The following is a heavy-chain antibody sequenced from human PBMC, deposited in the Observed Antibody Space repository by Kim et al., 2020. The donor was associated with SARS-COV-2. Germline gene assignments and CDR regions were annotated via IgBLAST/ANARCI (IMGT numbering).Heavy chain of an antibody. CDR2: ISNSFLRGTL. Sequence: GGSLRLSCTASGSGFDDYPVSWFRQAPGKGLEWLCSISNSFLRGTLQYAVTRKYTITISRHDSTLNVYLQLVSPKTEDTSVCYCDAVWSCHDCCCY. J-gene: IGHJ4*03. CDR3: DAVWSCHDCCCY. CDR1: GSGFDDYP. D-gene: IGHD2-21*02. V-gene: IGHV3-49*03.